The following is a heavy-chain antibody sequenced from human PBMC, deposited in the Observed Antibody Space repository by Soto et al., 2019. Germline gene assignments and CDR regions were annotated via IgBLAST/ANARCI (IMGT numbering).Heavy chain of an antibody. D-gene: IGHD7-27*01. CDR2: ISYDGSNK. V-gene: IGHV3-30-3*01. J-gene: IGHJ4*02. Sequence: QVQLVESGGGVVQPGRSLSLSCAASGFTFSSDAMHWVRQAPGKGLEWVAVISYDGSNKYYADSVKGRFTISRDNSKNTLYLQMNSLRAEETAVDYCARLNWGLRVVDYWGQGTLVTVSS. CDR1: GFTFSSDA. CDR3: ARLNWGLRVVDY.